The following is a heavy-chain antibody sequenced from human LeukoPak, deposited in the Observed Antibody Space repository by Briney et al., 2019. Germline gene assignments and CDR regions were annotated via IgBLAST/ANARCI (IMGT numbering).Heavy chain of an antibody. CDR2: ISSSSSYI. J-gene: IGHJ6*03. Sequence: GGSLRLSCAASGFTFSSYSMNWVRQAPGKGLEWVSSISSSSSYIYYADSVKGRFTISRDNAKNSLYLQMNSLRAEDTAVYYCARDGVDSIAAVLTYYYYMDVWGKGTTVTVSS. CDR3: ARDGVDSIAAVLTYYYYMDV. D-gene: IGHD6-6*01. CDR1: GFTFSSYS. V-gene: IGHV3-21*01.